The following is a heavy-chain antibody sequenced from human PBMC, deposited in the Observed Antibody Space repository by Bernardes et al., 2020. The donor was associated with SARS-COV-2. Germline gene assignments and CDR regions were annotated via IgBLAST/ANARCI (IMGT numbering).Heavy chain of an antibody. CDR2: IYSGGRT. CDR1: GFPVSNNY. J-gene: IGHJ4*02. V-gene: IGHV3-66*02. CDR3: ARDIRYYESGAYYH. D-gene: IGHD3-22*01. Sequence: GSLRLSCRGSGFPVSNNYMAWVRQAPGKGLEWASVIYSGGRTHYAESVKGRFTISRDNSKNTVYLQMNSLRAEDTAVYYCARDIRYYESGAYYHWGQGTLVTVSS.